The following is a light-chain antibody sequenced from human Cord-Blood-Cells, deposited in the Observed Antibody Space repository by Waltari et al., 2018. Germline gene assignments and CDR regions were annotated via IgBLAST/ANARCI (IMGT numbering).Light chain of an antibody. CDR2: AAS. J-gene: IGKJ4*01. V-gene: IGKV1-39*01. CDR1: QSISSY. CDR3: QQSYSTPPT. Sequence: DIQMTQSPSPLSASVGDRVTITCRASQSISSYLNWYQQKPGKAPKLLIYAASSLQSGVPSRFSGSGSGTDFTLTISSLQPEDFATCYCQQSYSTPPTFGGGTKVEIK.